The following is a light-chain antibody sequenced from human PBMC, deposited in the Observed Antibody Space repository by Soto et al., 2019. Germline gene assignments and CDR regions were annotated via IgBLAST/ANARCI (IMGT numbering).Light chain of an antibody. J-gene: IGLJ1*01. Sequence: QSVLTQPASVAGSPGQSITISCTGTSSDVGTYNLVSWYQQLPDKAPKLIIHEVNKRPSGVSTRFSGSKSGNTAYLTISGLQADDDADYHCYSYAGSRTYVFGTGTKVTVL. V-gene: IGLV2-23*02. CDR3: YSYAGSRTYV. CDR2: EVN. CDR1: SSDVGTYNL.